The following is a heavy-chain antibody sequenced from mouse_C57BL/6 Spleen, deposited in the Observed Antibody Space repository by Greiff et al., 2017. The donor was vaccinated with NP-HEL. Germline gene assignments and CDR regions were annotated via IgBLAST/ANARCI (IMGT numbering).Heavy chain of an antibody. V-gene: IGHV5-15*01. D-gene: IGHD1-1*02. CDR1: GFTFSDYG. CDR2: ISNLAYSI. Sequence: EVQLVESGGGLVQPGGSLKLSCAASGFTFSDYGMAWVRQAPRKGPEWVAFISNLAYSIYYADTVTGRFTISRENAKNTLYLEMSSLRSEDTAMYYCARREVENWYFDVWGTGTTVTVSS. J-gene: IGHJ1*03. CDR3: ARREVENWYFDV.